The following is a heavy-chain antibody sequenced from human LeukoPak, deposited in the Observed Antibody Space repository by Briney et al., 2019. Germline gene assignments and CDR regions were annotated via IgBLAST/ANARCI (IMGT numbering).Heavy chain of an antibody. V-gene: IGHV3-23*01. J-gene: IGHJ5*02. CDR1: GFTFSNYA. CDR2: IRANGDFT. CDR3: ARENPYVS. D-gene: IGHD1-14*01. Sequence: GGSLKLSCVASGFTFSNYAMSWVRQAPGKGLEWVSAIRANGDFTYNADSVKGRFTISRDNAKNSLYLEMSSLRVEDTGVYYCARENPYVSWGQGTLVTVSS.